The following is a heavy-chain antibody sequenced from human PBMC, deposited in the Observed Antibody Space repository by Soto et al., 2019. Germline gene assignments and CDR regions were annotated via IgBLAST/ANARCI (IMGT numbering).Heavy chain of an antibody. CDR3: ATSRPQDYDFWSGYYYLDF. D-gene: IGHD3-3*01. J-gene: IGHJ4*02. V-gene: IGHV4-4*02. CDR2: IYHSGST. Sequence: ETLSLTCAVSGGSISSSNWWSWVRQPPGKGLEWIGEIYHSGSTNYNPSLKSRVTISVDKSKNQFSLKLSSVTAADTAVYYCATSRPQDYDFWSGYYYLDFRGQRTLVTVSS. CDR1: GGSISSSNW.